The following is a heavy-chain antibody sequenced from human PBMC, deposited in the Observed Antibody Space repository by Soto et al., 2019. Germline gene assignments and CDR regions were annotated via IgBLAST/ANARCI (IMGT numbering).Heavy chain of an antibody. Sequence: SATLSLTCTVSGGSIISSSYYWGWIRQPPGKGLEWIGSIYYSGSTYYNPSLKSRVTISVDTSKNQFSLKLSSVTAADTAVYYCASVPTGGYDFWSGYYPKWGDAFDIWGQGTMVT. CDR1: GGSIISSSYY. CDR2: IYYSGST. CDR3: ASVPTGGYDFWSGYYPKWGDAFDI. V-gene: IGHV4-39*01. D-gene: IGHD3-3*01. J-gene: IGHJ3*02.